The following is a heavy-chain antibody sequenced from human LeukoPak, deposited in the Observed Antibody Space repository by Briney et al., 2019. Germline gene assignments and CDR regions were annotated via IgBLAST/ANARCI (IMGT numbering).Heavy chain of an antibody. CDR2: ISGSADVT. J-gene: IGHJ4*02. D-gene: IGHD3-22*01. V-gene: IGHV3-23*01. CDR1: GFTFSSSA. Sequence: GGSLRLSCAASGFTFSSSAMSWVRQAPGKGLEWVSDISGSADVTYYADSVKGRFIISRDNSKNTLYLQMNSLRAEDTAVYYCARNPAHYYDSNHIDYWGQGTLVTVSS. CDR3: ARNPAHYYDSNHIDY.